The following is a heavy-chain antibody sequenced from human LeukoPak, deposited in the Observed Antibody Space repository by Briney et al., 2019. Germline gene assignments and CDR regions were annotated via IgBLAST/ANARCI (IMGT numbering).Heavy chain of an antibody. J-gene: IGHJ4*02. V-gene: IGHV4-4*02. Sequence: PSETLSLTCAVSGGSISSSNWWSWVRQPPGQGLEWIGEIYHSGSTNYNPSLKSRVTISVDRSKNQFSLKLSSVTAADTAVYYCASSHIEPSPDYWGQGTLVTVSS. CDR2: IYHSGST. CDR3: ASSHIEPSPDY. CDR1: GGSISSSNW.